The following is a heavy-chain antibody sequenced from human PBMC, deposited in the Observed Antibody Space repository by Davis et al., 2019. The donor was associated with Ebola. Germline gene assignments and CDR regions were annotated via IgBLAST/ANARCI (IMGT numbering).Heavy chain of an antibody. CDR3: ARHKYCGADCYSGYLDF. CDR1: GDSISTYY. D-gene: IGHD2-21*02. J-gene: IGHJ4*02. V-gene: IGHV4-59*08. Sequence: MPSETLSLTCNVSGDSISTYYWSWIRQPPGKGPGWIGKFYYSVGTNYNPSLKSRVTISIDTSKNQFSLKLSSVTAADTAVYYCARHKYCGADCYSGYLDFWGQGTLVTVSS. CDR2: FYYSVGT.